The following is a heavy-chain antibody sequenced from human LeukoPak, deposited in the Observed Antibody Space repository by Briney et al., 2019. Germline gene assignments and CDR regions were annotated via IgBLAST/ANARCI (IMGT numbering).Heavy chain of an antibody. CDR2: ISSSSSYI. J-gene: IGHJ3*02. Sequence: GGSLRLSCAASGFTFSSYSMNWVRQAPGKGLEWVSSISSSSSYIYYADSVKGRFTISRDNAKNSLYLQMNSLRAEDTAVYYCARDVGLRFLEWLSSAFDIWGQGTMVTVSS. D-gene: IGHD3-3*01. CDR1: GFTFSSYS. CDR3: ARDVGLRFLEWLSSAFDI. V-gene: IGHV3-21*01.